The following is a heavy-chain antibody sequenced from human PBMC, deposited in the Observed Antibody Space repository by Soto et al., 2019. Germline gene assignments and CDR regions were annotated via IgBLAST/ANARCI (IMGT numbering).Heavy chain of an antibody. CDR3: ARLVKYYGSGSYMPAGAFDI. D-gene: IGHD3-10*01. V-gene: IGHV4-59*08. J-gene: IGHJ3*02. CDR1: GGSITSHY. CDR2: VYYSGST. Sequence: PSETLSLTCTVSGGSITSHYWSWIRQSPEKGLEWIGCVYYSGSTNYNPSLKSRVTISVDTSKNQFSLKLSSVTAADTAVYYCARLVKYYGSGSYMPAGAFDIWGQGTMVTVSS.